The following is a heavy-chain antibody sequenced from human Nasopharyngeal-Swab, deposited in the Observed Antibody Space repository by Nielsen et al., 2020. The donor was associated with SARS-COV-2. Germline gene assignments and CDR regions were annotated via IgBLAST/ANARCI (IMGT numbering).Heavy chain of an antibody. CDR3: ARKGLYDSSGYPFDP. CDR1: GFIFSDSA. D-gene: IGHD3-22*01. J-gene: IGHJ5*02. CDR2: ISSSGSTI. Sequence: GESLKISCAASGFIFSDSAIHWVRQAPGKGLEWVSYISSSGSTIYYADSVKGRFTISRDNAKNSLYLQMNSLRAEDTAVYYCARKGLYDSSGYPFDPWGQGTLVTVSS. V-gene: IGHV3-48*03.